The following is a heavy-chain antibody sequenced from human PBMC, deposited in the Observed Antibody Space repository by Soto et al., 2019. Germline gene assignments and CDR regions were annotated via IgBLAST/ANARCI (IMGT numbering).Heavy chain of an antibody. Sequence: EVQLVESGGGLVQPGGSLRLSCASSGLTFSSYGMNWVRQAPGKGLEWVSYIRRSSSAIYYADSVKGRFTISRDNAQNALYLQMNSRRDVDTAVYYCARDRVKDGKYGLDVWGQGTTVTVSS. CDR1: GLTFSSYG. CDR2: IRRSSSAI. V-gene: IGHV3-48*02. CDR3: ARDRVKDGKYGLDV. J-gene: IGHJ6*02.